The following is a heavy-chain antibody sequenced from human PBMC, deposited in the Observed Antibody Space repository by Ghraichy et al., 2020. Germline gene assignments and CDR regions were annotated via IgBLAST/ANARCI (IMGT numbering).Heavy chain of an antibody. Sequence: ETLSLTCTVSGGSISSSSYYWGWIRQPPGKGLEWIGSIYYSGSTYYNPSLKSRVTISVDTSKNQFSLKLSSVTAADTAVYYCARQNVGPTYYYDSSGYYNFSADAFDIWGQGTMVTVSS. CDR3: ARQNVGPTYYYDSSGYYNFSADAFDI. CDR2: IYYSGST. D-gene: IGHD3-22*01. CDR1: GGSISSSSYY. J-gene: IGHJ3*02. V-gene: IGHV4-39*01.